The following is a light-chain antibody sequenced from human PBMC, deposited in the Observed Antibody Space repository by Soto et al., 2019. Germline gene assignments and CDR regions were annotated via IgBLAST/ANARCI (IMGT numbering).Light chain of an antibody. CDR2: TVS. V-gene: IGKV2-40*01. CDR1: QSLLDRDDGNMY. CDR3: MQRLEFPLT. J-gene: IGKJ4*01. Sequence: EIFLTQTQLSLPVTPGEPASISCRSSQSLLDRDDGNMYLDWYVQKPGQSPQLLIYTVSYRAPAVPDRFSGIGSGTDFTLQISRVEADEVGVYYCMQRLEFPLTFGGRTKVDIK.